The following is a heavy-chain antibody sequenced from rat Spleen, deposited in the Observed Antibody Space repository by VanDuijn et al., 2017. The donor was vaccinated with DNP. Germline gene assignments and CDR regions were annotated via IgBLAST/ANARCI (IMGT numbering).Heavy chain of an antibody. CDR2: ISPSGANI. CDR3: AARAPGDYYYGGYFDY. V-gene: IGHV5S23*01. Sequence: EVQLVESGGGLVQPGRSLKLSCAASGFTFSDYNMAWVRQAPKKGLEWVASISPSGANIYYRDSVRGRFTISRDIPKSTLYLQMDSLRSEDTATYYCAARAPGDYYYGGYFDYWGQGVMVTVSS. J-gene: IGHJ2*01. CDR1: GFTFSDYN. D-gene: IGHD1-6*01.